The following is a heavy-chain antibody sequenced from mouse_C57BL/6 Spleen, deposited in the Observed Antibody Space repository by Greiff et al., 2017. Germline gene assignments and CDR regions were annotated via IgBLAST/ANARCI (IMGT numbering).Heavy chain of an antibody. D-gene: IGHD1-2*01. CDR2: IHPNSGST. J-gene: IGHJ4*01. CDR3: ARREHYYDAMDY. CDR1: GYTFTSYW. V-gene: IGHV1-64*01. Sequence: QVQLQQSGAELVKPGASVKLSCKASGYTFTSYWMHWVKQRPGQGLEWIGMIHPNSGSTNYNEKFKSKATLTVDKSSSTAYMQLSSLTSEDSAVYYCARREHYYDAMDYWGQGTSVTVSS.